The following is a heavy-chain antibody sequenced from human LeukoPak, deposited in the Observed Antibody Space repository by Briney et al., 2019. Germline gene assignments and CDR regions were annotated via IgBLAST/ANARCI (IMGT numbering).Heavy chain of an antibody. CDR3: ARHSRVSGLTGY. CDR1: GYSVTSYW. CDR2: IYPGDSDT. Sequence: GESLKISCQTSGYSVTSYWIGWVRQMPGKGLEWMGFIYPGDSDTRYSPSFQGQVTISADKSISSAYLQWSSLKASDTGIYYCARHSRVSGLTGYWGQGTLVTVSS. D-gene: IGHD2-15*01. J-gene: IGHJ4*02. V-gene: IGHV5-51*01.